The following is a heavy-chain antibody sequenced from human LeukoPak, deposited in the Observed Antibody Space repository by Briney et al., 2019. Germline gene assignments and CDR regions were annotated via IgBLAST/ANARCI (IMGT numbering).Heavy chain of an antibody. CDR3: ARERYGVDAFDI. Sequence: ASVKVSCKASGYSFSGHYMHWVRQAPGQGPEWMGWISPNSGGTNYAQKFQGRVTMTRDTSISTAYMELSRLRSDDTAVYYCARERYGVDAFDIWGQGTMVTVSS. D-gene: IGHD4-17*01. CDR1: GYSFSGHY. V-gene: IGHV1-2*02. J-gene: IGHJ3*02. CDR2: ISPNSGGT.